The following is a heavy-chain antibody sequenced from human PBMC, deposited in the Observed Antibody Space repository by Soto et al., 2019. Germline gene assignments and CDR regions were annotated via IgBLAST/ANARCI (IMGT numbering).Heavy chain of an antibody. CDR2: ISGSGGST. Sequence: PGGSLRLSCAASGFTFSSYAMSWVRQAPGKGLEWVSAISGSGGSTYYADSVKGRFTISRDNSKNTLYLQMNSLRAEDTAVYYCAKDGPSLYGSGSYYNAFFDYWGQGTLVTVSS. J-gene: IGHJ4*02. CDR1: GFTFSSYA. D-gene: IGHD3-10*01. CDR3: AKDGPSLYGSGSYYNAFFDY. V-gene: IGHV3-23*01.